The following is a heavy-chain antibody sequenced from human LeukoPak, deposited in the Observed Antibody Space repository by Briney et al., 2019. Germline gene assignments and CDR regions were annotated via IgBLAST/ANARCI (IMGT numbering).Heavy chain of an antibody. CDR3: ARVQFWSGYGNFDY. CDR1: GGSISSYY. D-gene: IGHD3-3*01. Sequence: SETLSLTCTDSGGSISSYYWSWIRQPAGKGLEWIGRIYTNGGTNYNPSLKSRVTISADTSKNQFSLKLSSVTAADTAVYCARVQFWSGYGNFDYWGQGTLVTVSS. V-gene: IGHV4-4*07. J-gene: IGHJ4*02. CDR2: IYTNGGT.